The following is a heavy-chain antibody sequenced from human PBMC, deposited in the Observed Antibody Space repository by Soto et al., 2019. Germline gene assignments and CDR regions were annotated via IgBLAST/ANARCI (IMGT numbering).Heavy chain of an antibody. V-gene: IGHV3-23*01. D-gene: IGHD2-8*01. Sequence: EVQLLESGGGLAQPGGSLRLSCEASGFSISNYVMSWVRQAPGKGLEWISMIRGSGDTTYYADSVQGRFTISRDHSKNTLFLQMNSLRAADTAIYYCAKGLGNGHGYPIFDSWGQGTLVTVSS. J-gene: IGHJ4*02. CDR1: GFSISNYV. CDR3: AKGLGNGHGYPIFDS. CDR2: IRGSGDTT.